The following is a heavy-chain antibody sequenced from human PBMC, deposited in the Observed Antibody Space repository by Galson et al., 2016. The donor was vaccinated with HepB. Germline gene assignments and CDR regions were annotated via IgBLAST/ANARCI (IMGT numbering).Heavy chain of an antibody. Sequence: CAISGDTVSSNSAAWHWIRQSPSSGLEWLGRAYYRSKWYNDYPVYVKSRIIINPDTSKNQSSLQLKSVTPEDTAVYYCGRGYARGIDYWGQGILVTVSS. V-gene: IGHV6-1*01. CDR3: GRGYARGIDY. J-gene: IGHJ4*02. D-gene: IGHD3-16*01. CDR2: AYYRSKWYN. CDR1: GDTVSSNSAA.